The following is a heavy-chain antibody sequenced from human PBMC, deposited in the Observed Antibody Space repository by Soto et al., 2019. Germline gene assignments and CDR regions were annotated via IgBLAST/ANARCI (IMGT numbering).Heavy chain of an antibody. CDR1: GGSISSSSYY. V-gene: IGHV4-39*01. CDR2: IYYRGNT. Sequence: SATLSLTCTVSGGSISSSSYYWGWIRQPPGKGLEWIGMIYYRGNTHYNPSLKSRVTMSIDTSKNQFSLKVSSVTAADTAVEDGARTARKDAVAVEDWGKGTLVTVS. D-gene: IGHD6-19*01. J-gene: IGHJ4*02. CDR3: ARTARKDAVAVED.